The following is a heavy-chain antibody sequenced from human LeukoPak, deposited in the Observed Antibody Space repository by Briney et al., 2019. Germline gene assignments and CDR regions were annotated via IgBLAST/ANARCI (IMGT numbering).Heavy chain of an antibody. CDR2: ISYDGSNK. CDR3: AKDRAAGTFDY. CDR1: GFTFSSYG. V-gene: IGHV3-30*18. D-gene: IGHD6-13*01. J-gene: IGHJ4*02. Sequence: GGSLRLSCAASGFTFSSYGMHWVRQAPGKGLEWVAVISYDGSNKYYADSVKGRFTISRDNSKNTLYLQMNSLRAEDTAVYYCAKDRAAGTFDYWGQGTLITVSS.